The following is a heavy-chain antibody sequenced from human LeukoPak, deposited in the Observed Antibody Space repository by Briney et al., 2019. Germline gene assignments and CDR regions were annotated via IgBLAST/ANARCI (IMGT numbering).Heavy chain of an antibody. J-gene: IGHJ4*02. CDR2: ISGSGDIT. D-gene: IGHD6-19*01. CDR1: GFTFSSYA. Sequence: GGSLRLSCSASGFTFSSYAMRWVRQAPGKGLEYVSAISGSGDITYYADSVKGRFTISRDNSKNTLYLQMSSLTPEDAAVYYCVRDGMAVAGTAPLDYWGQGILVTVSS. CDR3: VRDGMAVAGTAPLDY. V-gene: IGHV3-64D*09.